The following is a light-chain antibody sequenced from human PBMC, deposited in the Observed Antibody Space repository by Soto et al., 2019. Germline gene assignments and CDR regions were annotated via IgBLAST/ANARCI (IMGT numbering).Light chain of an antibody. J-gene: IGKJ4*01. V-gene: IGKV3-15*01. CDR2: GAS. CDR1: QRMSSN. Sequence: EIVMTQSPATLSVSPGERATLSCRASQRMSSNLAWYQQKPGQAPRLLIYGASTRATGIPARFSGSGSGTEFTLTISSLQSEDSAVYYCQQYKNWLALTFGGGTKVQIQ. CDR3: QQYKNWLALT.